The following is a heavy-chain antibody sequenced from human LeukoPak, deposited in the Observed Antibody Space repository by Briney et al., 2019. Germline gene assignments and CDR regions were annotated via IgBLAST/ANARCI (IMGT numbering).Heavy chain of an antibody. J-gene: IGHJ4*02. CDR3: ARDRDYVWGSYRYSPLFDY. V-gene: IGHV3-7*01. D-gene: IGHD3-16*02. Sequence: PGGSLRLSCAASGFTFSSYWMSWVRQAPGKGLEWVANIKQDGSEKYYVDSVKGRFTISRDNAKNSLYLQMNSLRAEDTAVYYCARDRDYVWGSYRYSPLFDYWGQGTLVTVSS. CDR2: IKQDGSEK. CDR1: GFTFSSYW.